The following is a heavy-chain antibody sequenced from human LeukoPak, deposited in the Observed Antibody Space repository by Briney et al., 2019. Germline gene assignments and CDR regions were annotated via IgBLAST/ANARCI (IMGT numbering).Heavy chain of an antibody. J-gene: IGHJ4*02. D-gene: IGHD3-22*01. V-gene: IGHV1-18*01. CDR2: ISAYNGNT. CDR1: GYTFTSYG. Sequence: VASVKVSCTASGYTFTSYGISWVRQAPGQGLEWTGSISAYNGNTNYAQTLQGRVTMTTDTSTSTAYMELRSLRSDDTAVYYCARAPYYDDSSGYFPSDYWGQGTLVTVSS. CDR3: ARAPYYDDSSGYFPSDY.